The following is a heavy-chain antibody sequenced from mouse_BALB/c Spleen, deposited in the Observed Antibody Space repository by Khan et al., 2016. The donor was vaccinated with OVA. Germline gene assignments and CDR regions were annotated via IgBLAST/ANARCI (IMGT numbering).Heavy chain of an antibody. J-gene: IGHJ4*01. D-gene: IGHD2-10*01. CDR1: GFSLTNYG. CDR2: IWSDGST. Sequence: QVQLKESGPGLVAPSQSLSITCTISGFSLTNYGVHWVRQPPGKGLEWLVVIWSDGSTTYNSALKSRLTISKDNSESQIFLKMNMLQTDDTAIDFCSRQPYYHYNIMDYWGQGTSVTVSS. V-gene: IGHV2-6-1*01. CDR3: SRQPYYHYNIMDY.